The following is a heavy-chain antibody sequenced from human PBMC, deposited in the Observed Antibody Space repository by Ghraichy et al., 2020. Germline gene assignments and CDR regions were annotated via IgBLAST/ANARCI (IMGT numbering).Heavy chain of an antibody. J-gene: IGHJ4*02. CDR2: INHSGST. CDR1: GGSFSGYY. V-gene: IGHV4-34*01. D-gene: IGHD3-10*01. CDR3: ARRYRGYYGSGHFDY. Sequence: SETLSLTCAVYGGSFSGYYWSWIRQPPGKGLEWIGEINHSGSTNYNPSLKSRVTISVDTSKNQFSLKLSSVTAADTAVYYCARRYRGYYGSGHFDYWGQGTPVTVSS.